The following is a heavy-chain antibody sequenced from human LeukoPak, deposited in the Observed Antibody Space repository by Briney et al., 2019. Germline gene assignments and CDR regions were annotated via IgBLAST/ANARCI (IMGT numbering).Heavy chain of an antibody. V-gene: IGHV4-59*01. CDR3: ARGRPRRPTAPYWYFDL. D-gene: IGHD4-17*01. J-gene: IGHJ2*01. CDR2: IYYSGST. CDR1: GGSISSYY. Sequence: PSETLSLTCTVSGGSISSYYWSWIRQPPGKGLEWIGYIYYSGSTNCNPSLKSRVTISVDTSKNQFSLKLSSVTAADTAVYYCARGRPRRPTAPYWYFDLWGRGTLVTVSS.